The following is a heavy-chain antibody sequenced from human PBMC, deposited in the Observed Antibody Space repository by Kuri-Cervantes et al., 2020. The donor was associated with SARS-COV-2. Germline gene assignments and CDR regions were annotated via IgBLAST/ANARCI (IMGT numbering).Heavy chain of an antibody. J-gene: IGHJ4*02. CDR1: GFTFSSYW. Sequence: GESLKISCAASGFTFSSYWMSWVRQAPGKGLEWVAFIRYDGSNKYYADSVKGRFTISRDNSKNTLYLQMNSLRAEDTAVYYCAKELIQLWGLDYWGQGTLVTVSS. V-gene: IGHV3-30*02. CDR2: IRYDGSNK. CDR3: AKELIQLWGLDY. D-gene: IGHD5-18*01.